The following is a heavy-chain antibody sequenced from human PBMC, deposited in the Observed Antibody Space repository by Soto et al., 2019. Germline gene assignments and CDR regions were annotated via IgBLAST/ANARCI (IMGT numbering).Heavy chain of an antibody. CDR2: VSYSGST. CDR3: ARGGYCTRGSCYPDYFDY. J-gene: IGHJ4*02. V-gene: IGHV4-39*02. D-gene: IGHD2-15*01. Sequence: SETLSLTCGVSGDSIMGGRFWWGWVRQSPGKGLEWIGSVSYSGSTFYNPSLKNRVTISLDTSKNHFSLKLNSVTAADTAVYYCARGGYCTRGSCYPDYFDYWGQGTLVTVS. CDR1: GDSIMGGRFW.